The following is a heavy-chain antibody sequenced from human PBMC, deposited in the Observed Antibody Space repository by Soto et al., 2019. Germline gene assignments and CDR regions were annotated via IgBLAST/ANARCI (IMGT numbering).Heavy chain of an antibody. Sequence: QVQLQESGPGLLKPSGTLSLTCAVSSGSISSSNWWSWVRQPPGKGLEWIGEIYHSGSTNYNPSLKSRVTISVDKSKNQFSLKLSSVTAADTDVYFCAREGYCSSTSCYGGGHFDYWGQGTLVTVSS. V-gene: IGHV4-4*02. CDR3: AREGYCSSTSCYGGGHFDY. D-gene: IGHD2-2*01. CDR2: IYHSGST. J-gene: IGHJ4*02. CDR1: SGSISSSNW.